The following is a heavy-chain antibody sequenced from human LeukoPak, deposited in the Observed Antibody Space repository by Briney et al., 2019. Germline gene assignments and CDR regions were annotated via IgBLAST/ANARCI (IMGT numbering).Heavy chain of an antibody. CDR3: ARSKGILWFRWNNWFDP. Sequence: ASVKVSCKVSGYTLTELSMHWVRQAPGKGLEWMGGFDPEDGETIYAQKFQGRVTMTEDTSTDTAYMELGSLRSEDTAVYYCARSKGILWFRWNNWFDPWGQGTLVTVSS. CDR2: FDPEDGET. D-gene: IGHD3-10*01. J-gene: IGHJ5*02. V-gene: IGHV1-24*01. CDR1: GYTLTELS.